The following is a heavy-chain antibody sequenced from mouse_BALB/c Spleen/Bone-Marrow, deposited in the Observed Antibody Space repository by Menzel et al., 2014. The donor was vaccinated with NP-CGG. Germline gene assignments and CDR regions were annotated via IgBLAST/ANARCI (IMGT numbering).Heavy chain of an antibody. J-gene: IGHJ2*01. V-gene: IGHV1-18*01. CDR1: GYSFTGYT. D-gene: IGHD2-4*01. Sequence: VQLQQSGPELVKPGASMKISCKASGYSFTGYTMNWVKQSHGKNLEWIGLINPYNGGTSYNQKFKGEATLTVDKSSSTAYTELLSLTSEDSAVYYCAREGAYDYEIFDYWGQGTTLTVSS. CDR2: INPYNGGT. CDR3: AREGAYDYEIFDY.